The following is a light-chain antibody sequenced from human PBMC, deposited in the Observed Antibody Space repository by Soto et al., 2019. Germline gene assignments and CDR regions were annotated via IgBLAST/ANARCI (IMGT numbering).Light chain of an antibody. J-gene: IGLJ2*01. CDR2: GNS. CDR3: QSYDSSLSGSRVV. Sequence: QTVLTQPPSVSGAPGQRVTISCTGSSSNIGAGYDVHWYQQLPGTAPKLLIYGNSNRPSGVPDRFSGSKSGTSASRAITGLQAEDEADYYCQSYDSSLSGSRVVFGGGTKLTVL. V-gene: IGLV1-40*01. CDR1: SSNIGAGYD.